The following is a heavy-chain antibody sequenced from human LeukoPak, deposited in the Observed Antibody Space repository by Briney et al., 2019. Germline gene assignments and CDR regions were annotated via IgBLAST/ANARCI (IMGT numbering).Heavy chain of an antibody. J-gene: IGHJ4*02. CDR3: AKWLGGWFLSSMYYFDY. CDR2: ISGSGGAT. CDR1: GFTFSNYA. Sequence: GGSLRLSCAASGFTFSNYAMSWVRQAPGKGLEWVSTISGSGGATYHADSVKGRFTISRDNSKSTLYLQMNSLRAEDTAVYYCAKWLGGWFLSSMYYFDYWGQGTLVTVSS. D-gene: IGHD3-10*01. V-gene: IGHV3-23*01.